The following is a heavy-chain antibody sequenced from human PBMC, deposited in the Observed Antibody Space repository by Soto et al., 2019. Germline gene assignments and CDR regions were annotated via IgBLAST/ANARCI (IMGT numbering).Heavy chain of an antibody. J-gene: IGHJ4*02. CDR1: GGSISSYY. V-gene: IGHV4-59*01. CDR3: ARWSMVRRDPFDY. D-gene: IGHD3-10*01. Sequence: QVQLQESGPGLVKPSETLSLTCTVSGGSISSYYWSWIRQPPGKGLEWIGYIYYSGSTNYNPSLKSRVTISVDTSKNQFSLKLSSVTAADTAVYYCARWSMVRRDPFDYWGQGTLVTVSS. CDR2: IYYSGST.